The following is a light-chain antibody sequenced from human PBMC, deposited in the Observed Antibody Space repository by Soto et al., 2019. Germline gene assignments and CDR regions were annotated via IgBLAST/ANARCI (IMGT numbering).Light chain of an antibody. V-gene: IGLV2-11*01. CDR2: DVS. CDR3: CSYAGSYTFDV. Sequence: QSVLTQPRSVSGSPGQSVTFSCTGTSSDVGGYNYVSWYQQHPGKAPKLMIYDVSKRPSGVPDRFSGSKSGNTASLTISGLQAEDEADYYCCSYAGSYTFDVFGTGTKVTVL. J-gene: IGLJ1*01. CDR1: SSDVGGYNY.